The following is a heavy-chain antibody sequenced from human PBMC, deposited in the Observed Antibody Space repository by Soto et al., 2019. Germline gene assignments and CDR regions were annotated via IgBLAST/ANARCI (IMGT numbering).Heavy chain of an antibody. D-gene: IGHD4-17*01. Sequence: PGGSLRLSCAASGFTFSSYAMSWVRQAPGKGLEWVAAISGSGGSTYYADSVKGRFTISRDNSKNTLYLQMNSLRAEDTAVYYCARDFWAYGGNGGYFDYWGQGTLVTVSS. CDR2: ISGSGGST. CDR3: ARDFWAYGGNGGYFDY. CDR1: GFTFSSYA. J-gene: IGHJ4*02. V-gene: IGHV3-23*01.